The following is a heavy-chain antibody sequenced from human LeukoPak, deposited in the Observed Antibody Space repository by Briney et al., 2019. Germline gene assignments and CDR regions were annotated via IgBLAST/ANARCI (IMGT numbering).Heavy chain of an antibody. Sequence: GGSLRLSCATSGFTFSGYGTHWVRQAPGKGLEWVAFIRNDGSYTYYADSVKGRFTISRDNSKNTLYLQMNSLRGEDTALYYCAKDLLQWEQLVGNWGQGTLVTVSS. V-gene: IGHV3-30*02. J-gene: IGHJ4*02. CDR1: GFTFSGYG. D-gene: IGHD6-6*01. CDR2: IRNDGSYT. CDR3: AKDLLQWEQLVGN.